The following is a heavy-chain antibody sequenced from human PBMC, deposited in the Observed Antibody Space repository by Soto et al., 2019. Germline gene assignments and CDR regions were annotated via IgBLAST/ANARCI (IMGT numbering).Heavy chain of an antibody. J-gene: IGHJ6*02. CDR1: GFTFSSYG. CDR3: AREPSGAVYGMDV. Sequence: GGSLRLSCAASGFTFSSYGMHWVRQAPGKGLEWVAVIWYDGSNKYYADSVKGRFTISRDNSKNTLYLQMNSLRAEDTAVYYCAREPSGAVYGMDVWGQGTTVTVSS. D-gene: IGHD2-15*01. CDR2: IWYDGSNK. V-gene: IGHV3-33*01.